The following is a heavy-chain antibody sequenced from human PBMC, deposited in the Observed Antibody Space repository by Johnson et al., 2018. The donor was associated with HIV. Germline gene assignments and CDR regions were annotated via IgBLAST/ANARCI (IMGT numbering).Heavy chain of an antibody. V-gene: IGHV3-30*14. J-gene: IGHJ3*02. CDR2: ISYDGSNK. CDR3: AREALPRGLQSSFGGAFDI. D-gene: IGHD3-16*01. CDR1: GFTFSSYA. Sequence: QVQLVESGGGVVQPGRSLRLSCAASGFTFSSYAMHWVRQAPGKGLEWVAVISYDGSNKYYADSVQGRFTISRDNSKNTLYLQMNSLRAEDTAVYYCAREALPRGLQSSFGGAFDIWGQGTMVTVSS.